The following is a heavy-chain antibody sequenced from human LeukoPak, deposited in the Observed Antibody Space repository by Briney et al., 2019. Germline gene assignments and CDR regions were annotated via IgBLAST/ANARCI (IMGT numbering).Heavy chain of an antibody. D-gene: IGHD7-27*01. Sequence: GGSLRLSCAASGFTVSSNYMSWVRQAPGKGLEWVSAISGSGGSTYYADSVKGRFTISRDNSKNTLYLQMNSLRAEDTAVYYCAKDPAGGSPGLHHNYYMDVWGKGTTVTISS. CDR3: AKDPAGGSPGLHHNYYMDV. CDR1: GFTVSSNY. V-gene: IGHV3-23*01. J-gene: IGHJ6*03. CDR2: ISGSGGST.